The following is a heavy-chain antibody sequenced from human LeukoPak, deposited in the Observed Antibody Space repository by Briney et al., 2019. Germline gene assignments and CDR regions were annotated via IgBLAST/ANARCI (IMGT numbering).Heavy chain of an antibody. CDR1: GFTVSSNY. CDR3: ARDRRGYYYDSSGYYYDEIDGSDY. D-gene: IGHD3-22*01. CDR2: IKQDGSEK. V-gene: IGHV3-7*01. Sequence: PGGSLRLSCAASGFTVSSNYMSWVRQAPGKGLEWVANIKQDGSEKYYVDSVKGRFTISRDNAKNSLYLQMNSLRAEDTAVYYCARDRRGYYYDSSGYYYDEIDGSDYRGQGTLVTVSS. J-gene: IGHJ4*02.